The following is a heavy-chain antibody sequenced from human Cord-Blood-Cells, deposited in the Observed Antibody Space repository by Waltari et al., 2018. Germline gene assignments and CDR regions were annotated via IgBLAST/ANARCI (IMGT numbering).Heavy chain of an antibody. CDR2: IIPIFGTA. D-gene: IGHD3-16*01. CDR3: ARDWGTGDYFDY. CDR1: GGTLSSYH. V-gene: IGHV1-69*01. J-gene: IGHJ4*02. Sequence: QVQLVQSGAEVKKPGSSVKLSCKASGGTLSSYHISWVRQAPGQGLEWMGGIIPIFGTANYAQKFQGRVTITADESTSTAYMELSSLRSEDTAVYYCARDWGTGDYFDYWGQGTLVTVSS.